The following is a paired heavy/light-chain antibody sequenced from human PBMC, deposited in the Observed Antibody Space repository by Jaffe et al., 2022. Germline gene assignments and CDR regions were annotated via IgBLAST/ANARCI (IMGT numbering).Light chain of an antibody. Sequence: QAGLTQPPSVSKGLRQTATLTCTGNSNNVGNQGASWLQQHQGHPPKLLSYRNDNRPSGISERLSASRSGNTASLTITGLQPEDEADYYCSAWDSSLSAWVFGGGTKLTVL. CDR2: RND. J-gene: IGLJ3*02. CDR3: SAWDSSLSAWV. CDR1: SNNVGNQG. V-gene: IGLV10-54*01.
Heavy chain of an antibody. V-gene: IGHV3-66*02. CDR2: VYSGGSI. D-gene: IGHD2-8*01. CDR1: GFSVSEKH. Sequence: EVQLVESGGGLVQPGGSLRLSCAASGFSVSEKHIHWVRQAPGKGLEWVSLVYSGGSIYYADSVKGRFTISKDNSKNTVFLQMNSLRAEDTAVYYCVTERGDGEWGFEYWGQGTLVTVSS. CDR3: VTERGDGEWGFEY. J-gene: IGHJ4*02.